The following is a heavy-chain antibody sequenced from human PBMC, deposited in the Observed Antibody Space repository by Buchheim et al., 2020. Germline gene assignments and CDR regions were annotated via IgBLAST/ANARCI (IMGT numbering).Heavy chain of an antibody. D-gene: IGHD2-2*02. J-gene: IGHJ4*02. V-gene: IGHV3-48*03. CDR2: IVSSGSTI. CDR3: AREEDCTSGNCYRGKFDY. Sequence: EVQLVESGGGLVQPGGSLRLSCAASGFTFSSYEMNWVRQAQGKGLEWVSYIVSSGSTIYYADSVKGRFTISRDNAKNSLYLQVSSLRAEDTAVYYCAREEDCTSGNCYRGKFDYWGQGTL. CDR1: GFTFSSYE.